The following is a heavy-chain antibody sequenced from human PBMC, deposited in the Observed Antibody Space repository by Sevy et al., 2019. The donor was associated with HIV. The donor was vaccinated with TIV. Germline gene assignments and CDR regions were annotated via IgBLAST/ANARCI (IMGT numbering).Heavy chain of an antibody. Sequence: GGSLRLSCAASGFTFSSYAMHWVRQAPGKGLEWVAVISYDGSNKYYADSVKGRFTISRDNSKSTLYLQMNSLRAEDTAVYYCARDVLAVAGTGWGAFDIWGQGTMVTVSS. V-gene: IGHV3-30-3*01. D-gene: IGHD6-19*01. CDR3: ARDVLAVAGTGWGAFDI. J-gene: IGHJ3*02. CDR2: ISYDGSNK. CDR1: GFTFSSYA.